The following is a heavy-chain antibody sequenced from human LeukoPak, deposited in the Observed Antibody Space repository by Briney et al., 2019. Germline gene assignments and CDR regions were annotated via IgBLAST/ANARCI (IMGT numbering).Heavy chain of an antibody. CDR2: IYYSGST. CDR3: ARRRSSIAVAGSHYMDV. CDR1: GGSISSSSYY. V-gene: IGHV4-39*01. J-gene: IGHJ6*03. Sequence: PSETPSLTCTVSGGSISSSSYYWGWIRQPPGKGLEWIGSIYYSGSTYYNPSLKSRVTISVDTSKNQFSLKLSSVTAADTAVYYRARRRSSIAVAGSHYMDVWGKGTTVTVSS. D-gene: IGHD6-19*01.